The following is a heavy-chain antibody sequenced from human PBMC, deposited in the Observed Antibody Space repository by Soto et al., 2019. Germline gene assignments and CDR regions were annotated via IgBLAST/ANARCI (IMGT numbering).Heavy chain of an antibody. CDR2: SKKDGSEN. J-gene: IGHJ4*02. CDR3: AKVGSGYYTGLYFDY. Sequence: HPWGSLRLSCAASGFTFGDCWKSWVRQAPGKGLEWVAHSKKDGSENYYVDSVTGRFTVSRDNTKNSLYLQMNSLRAEDTAVYYCAKVGSGYYTGLYFDYWGQGTLVTVSS. D-gene: IGHD3-3*01. V-gene: IGHV3-7*03. CDR1: GFTFGDCW.